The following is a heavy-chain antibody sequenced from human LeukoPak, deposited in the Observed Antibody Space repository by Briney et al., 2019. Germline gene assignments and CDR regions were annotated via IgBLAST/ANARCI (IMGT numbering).Heavy chain of an antibody. CDR2: ISYDGSNE. CDR1: GFTFSGYA. V-gene: IGHV3-30-3*01. CDR3: TRGGRGSRSWHPFDY. J-gene: IGHJ4*02. D-gene: IGHD6-13*01. Sequence: GGSLRLSCAASGFTFSGYAMHWVRQAPGKGLEWVAVISYDGSNEYYADSVKGRFTISRDNSKNTLYLQMNSLSVEDTAVYYCTRGGRGSRSWHPFDYWGQGTQVTVSS.